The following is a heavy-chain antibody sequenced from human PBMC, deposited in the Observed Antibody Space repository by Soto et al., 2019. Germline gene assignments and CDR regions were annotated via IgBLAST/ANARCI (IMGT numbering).Heavy chain of an antibody. J-gene: IGHJ3*02. CDR3: AGPILMYSSSATHAFDI. CDR1: GYTFTSYA. V-gene: IGHV1-3*01. CDR2: INAGNGNT. D-gene: IGHD6-6*01. Sequence: ASVKVSCKASGYTFTSYAMHWVRQAPGQRLEWMGWINAGNGNTKYSQKFQGRVTITRDTSASTAYMELSSLRSEDTAVYYCAGPILMYSSSATHAFDIWGQGTMVTVSS.